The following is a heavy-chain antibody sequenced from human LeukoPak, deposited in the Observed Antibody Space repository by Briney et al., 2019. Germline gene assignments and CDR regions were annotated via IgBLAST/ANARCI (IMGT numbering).Heavy chain of an antibody. J-gene: IGHJ4*02. D-gene: IGHD5/OR15-5a*01. CDR1: GFTFSNYW. CDR3: ARDKVSGPTLLDY. Sequence: GGSLRLSCAASGFTFSNYWLSWVRQVPGKGPEWVANIRQDAKEIYSVDSVKGRFTISRDNAKNSLYLQMDSLRVDDTAVYYCARDKVSGPTLLDYWGQGTLVTVSS. CDR2: IRQDAKEI. V-gene: IGHV3-7*01.